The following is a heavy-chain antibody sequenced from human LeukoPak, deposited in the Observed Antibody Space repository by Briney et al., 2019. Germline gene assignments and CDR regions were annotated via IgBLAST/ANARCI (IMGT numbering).Heavy chain of an antibody. V-gene: IGHV3-7*01. CDR3: ARDRGNYDILTGYSPGYMDV. Sequence: GGSLRLSCGASGFTFSSYWMSWVRQAPGKGLEWVANIKQDGSETYYVDSVKGRFTISRDNAKNSLYLQMNSLRAEDTAVYYCARDRGNYDILTGYSPGYMDVWGKGTTVTVSS. J-gene: IGHJ6*03. D-gene: IGHD3-9*01. CDR1: GFTFSSYW. CDR2: IKQDGSET.